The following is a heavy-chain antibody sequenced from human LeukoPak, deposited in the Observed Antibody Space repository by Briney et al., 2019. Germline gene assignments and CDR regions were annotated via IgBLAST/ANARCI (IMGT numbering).Heavy chain of an antibody. CDR1: GFTFSSYA. Sequence: GGSLRLSCAASGFTFSSYAMSWVRQAPGKGLEWVSGISGSGGSTYYADSVKGRFTISRDNSKNTLYLQMNRLRAAATAVYYCAKEAVGPYAFDIWGQGTMVTVSS. D-gene: IGHD6-19*01. CDR2: ISGSGGST. CDR3: AKEAVGPYAFDI. V-gene: IGHV3-23*01. J-gene: IGHJ3*02.